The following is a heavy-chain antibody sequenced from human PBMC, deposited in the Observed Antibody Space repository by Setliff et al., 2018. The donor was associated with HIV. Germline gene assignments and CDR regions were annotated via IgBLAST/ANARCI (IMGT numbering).Heavy chain of an antibody. V-gene: IGHV4-38-2*02. CDR2: IYHSGST. CDR1: GYFISSGYY. J-gene: IGHJ3*02. CDR3: ARDRWVGEYDAFDI. D-gene: IGHD3-10*01. Sequence: SETLSLTCAVSGYFISSGYYWGWIRQPPGKGLEWIGSIYHSGSTHYNPSLKSRVTISVDTSKNQFSLKLNFVTAADTAVYYCARDRWVGEYDAFDIWGQGTLVTVSS.